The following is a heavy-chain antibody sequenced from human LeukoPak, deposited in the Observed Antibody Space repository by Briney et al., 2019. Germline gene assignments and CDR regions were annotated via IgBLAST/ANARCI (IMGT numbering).Heavy chain of an antibody. Sequence: PGGSLRLSCAASGFTFSNYAMTWVRQAPGKGLEWVSSISGSGGTPYYADSVEGRFTISRDNSKNTVYPQMNSLRAADMAVYYCAKIWFGEASYYFDSWGQGTLVTVSS. CDR2: ISGSGGTP. D-gene: IGHD3-10*01. CDR3: AKIWFGEASYYFDS. V-gene: IGHV3-23*01. CDR1: GFTFSNYA. J-gene: IGHJ4*02.